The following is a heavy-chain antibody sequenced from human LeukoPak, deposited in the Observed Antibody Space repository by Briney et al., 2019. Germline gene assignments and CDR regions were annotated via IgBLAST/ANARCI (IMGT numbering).Heavy chain of an antibody. CDR2: FNPDHGAT. V-gene: IGHV1-24*01. CDR1: GYTLGGIS. D-gene: IGHD3-9*01. Sequence: ASVKVSCKVSGYTLGGISINWVRQAPGQGLEWMGGFNPDHGATIYAQKFQGRVTLTEDTSTDTAYLVLSSLRSEDTAVYYCATDTTYDRSALRSPLKSFYYGMDVWGQGTSVTVSS. CDR3: ATDTTYDRSALRSPLKSFYYGMDV. J-gene: IGHJ6*02.